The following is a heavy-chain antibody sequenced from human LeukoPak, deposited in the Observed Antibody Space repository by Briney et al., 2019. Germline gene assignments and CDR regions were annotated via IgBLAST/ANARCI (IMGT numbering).Heavy chain of an antibody. CDR3: AREGYDYSNRNYYYYMDV. D-gene: IGHD4-11*01. CDR1: GYTFTSCG. Sequence: ASVKVSCKASGYTFTSCGISWVRQAPGQGLEWMGWISAYNGNTNYAQKLQGRVTMTTDTSTSTAYMELRSLRSDDTAVYYCAREGYDYSNRNYYYYMDVWGKGTTVTVSS. J-gene: IGHJ6*03. V-gene: IGHV1-18*01. CDR2: ISAYNGNT.